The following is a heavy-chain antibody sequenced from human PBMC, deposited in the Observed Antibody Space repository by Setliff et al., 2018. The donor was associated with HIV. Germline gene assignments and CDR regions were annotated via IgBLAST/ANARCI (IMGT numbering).Heavy chain of an antibody. D-gene: IGHD3-22*01. V-gene: IGHV3-7*01. CDR1: GFTLSSFW. CDR3: ARDPYDSSGYYYYYGMDV. Sequence: GGSLRLSCAASGFTLSSFWMSWVRQAPGKGLEWVANIKQDGSEKYYVDSVKGRFTISRDNAKNSLYLQMNSLRDEDTAVYYCARDPYDSSGYYYYYGMDVWGQGTTVTVSS. CDR2: IKQDGSEK. J-gene: IGHJ6*02.